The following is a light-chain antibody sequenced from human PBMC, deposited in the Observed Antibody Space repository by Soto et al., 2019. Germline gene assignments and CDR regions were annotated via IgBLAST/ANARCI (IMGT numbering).Light chain of an antibody. J-gene: IGKJ2*01. Sequence: DIQMTQSPSSLSASVGDRVTITCRASQSISSYLNWYQQKPGKAPKLLSYAASTLQSGVPSRFSGSGSATDFTLTISSLQPEDFATYYCQQSYSTPYTFGQGTKLEIK. CDR1: QSISSY. CDR3: QQSYSTPYT. V-gene: IGKV1-39*01. CDR2: AAS.